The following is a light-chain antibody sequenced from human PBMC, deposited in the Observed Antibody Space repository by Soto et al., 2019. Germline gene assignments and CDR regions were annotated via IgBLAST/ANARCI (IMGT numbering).Light chain of an antibody. CDR2: DVS. V-gene: IGKV1-5*01. Sequence: DIQMTQSHTTLSASVGDKVTITCRASQSLGNWLAWYQQEPGKAPSLLIYDVSTLQSGVPSRFSGSGSGTEFTLTITDLQPADFATYFCQQYTPDSSWAFGQGTKVEFK. CDR3: QQYTPDSSWA. J-gene: IGKJ1*01. CDR1: QSLGNW.